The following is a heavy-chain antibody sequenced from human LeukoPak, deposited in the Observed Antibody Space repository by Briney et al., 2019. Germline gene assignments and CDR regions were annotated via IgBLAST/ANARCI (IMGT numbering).Heavy chain of an antibody. V-gene: IGHV4-34*01. CDR3: ARDQDYYGSGSYFGY. CDR2: INHSGST. D-gene: IGHD3-10*01. Sequence: SETLSLTCAVYGGSFSGYYWSWIRQPPGKGLEWIGEINHSGSTNYNPSLKSRVTISVDTSKNQFSLKLSSVTAADTAVYYCARDQDYYGSGSYFGYWGQGTLVTVSS. J-gene: IGHJ4*02. CDR1: GGSFSGYY.